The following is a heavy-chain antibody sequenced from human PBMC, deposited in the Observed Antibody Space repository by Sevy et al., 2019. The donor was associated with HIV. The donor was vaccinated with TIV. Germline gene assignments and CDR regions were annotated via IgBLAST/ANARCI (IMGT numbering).Heavy chain of an antibody. CDR2: ISSSSSYI. CDR1: GFTFSSYS. D-gene: IGHD6-13*01. Sequence: GGSLRLSCAASGFTFSSYSMNWVRQAPGKGLEWVSSISSSSSYIYYADSVKGRFTISRDNAKNSLYLQMNSLRAEDTAGYYCASRYSSSWYFWFGPWGQGTLVTVSS. CDR3: ASRYSSSWYFWFGP. V-gene: IGHV3-21*01. J-gene: IGHJ5*02.